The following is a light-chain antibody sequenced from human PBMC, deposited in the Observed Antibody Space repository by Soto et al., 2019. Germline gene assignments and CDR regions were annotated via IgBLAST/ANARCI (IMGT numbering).Light chain of an antibody. CDR1: QSISSW. Sequence: DIQMTQSPSILSAAGGERVTMTCRASQSISSWLAWYQQKPGKAPNLLIHKASHLESGVPSRFSGSGSGTEFTLTISSLQPGDFATYYCQHYNTYPWTFGQGTKVDI. V-gene: IGKV1-5*03. J-gene: IGKJ1*01. CDR3: QHYNTYPWT. CDR2: KAS.